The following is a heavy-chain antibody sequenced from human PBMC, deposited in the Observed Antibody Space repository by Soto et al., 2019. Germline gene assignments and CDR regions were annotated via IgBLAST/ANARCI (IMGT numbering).Heavy chain of an antibody. V-gene: IGHV1-69*08. D-gene: IGHD4-17*01. CDR2: IIPALGTA. J-gene: IGHJ2*01. CDR1: GGTFSSHT. Sequence: QDQLVQSGAEVKKPGSSVKVSCKASGGTFSSHTFSWVRQAPGQGLEWMGRIIPALGTATYAQKFQGRVTITADESATPVYMELNSLRSADTAVYSCARPDFGDYWYFDLWGRGTLVTVSS. CDR3: ARPDFGDYWYFDL.